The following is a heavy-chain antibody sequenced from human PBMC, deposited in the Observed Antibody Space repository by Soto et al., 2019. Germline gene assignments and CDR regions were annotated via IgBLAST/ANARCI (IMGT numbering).Heavy chain of an antibody. J-gene: IGHJ6*02. D-gene: IGHD3-9*01. CDR3: ARQRDRDYDILTGYYYYYGMDV. CDR1: GYSFTSYW. CDR2: IYPGDSDT. V-gene: IGHV5-51*01. Sequence: PGESLKISCKVSGYSFTSYWIGWVRQMPGKGLEWMGIIYPGDSDTRYSPSFQGQVTISADKSISTAYLQWSSLKASDTAMYYCARQRDRDYDILTGYYYYYGMDVWGQGTTVTVSS.